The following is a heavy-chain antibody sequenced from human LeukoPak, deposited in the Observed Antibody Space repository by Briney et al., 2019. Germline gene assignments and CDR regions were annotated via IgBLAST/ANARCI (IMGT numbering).Heavy chain of an antibody. D-gene: IGHD6-13*01. V-gene: IGHV4-61*02. J-gene: IGHJ4*02. CDR1: GGSIGRGNCY. CDR2: IFSDGHT. Sequence: SETLSLTCSVSGGSIGRGNCYWNWIRQPVGKGLEWIGRIFSDGHTNYNPSLKSRVTISTDTSKNQFSLTLTSVTAADTAVYYCARHWTSIAAAVKGVGQYFDYWGQGTLVTVSS. CDR3: ARHWTSIAAAVKGVGQYFDY.